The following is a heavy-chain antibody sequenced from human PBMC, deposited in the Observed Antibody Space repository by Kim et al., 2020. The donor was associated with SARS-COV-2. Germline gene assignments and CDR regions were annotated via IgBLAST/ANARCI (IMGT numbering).Heavy chain of an antibody. J-gene: IGHJ4*02. CDR3: AKDPRGATGPWGEDY. Sequence: DSVKGRFTISRDNDKNPLYLQMNSPRAEDTAVYYCAKDPRGATGPWGEDYWGQGTLVTVSS. D-gene: IGHD1-26*01. V-gene: IGHV3-23*01.